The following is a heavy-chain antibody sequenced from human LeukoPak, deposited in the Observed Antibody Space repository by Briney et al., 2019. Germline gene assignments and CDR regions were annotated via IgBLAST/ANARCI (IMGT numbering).Heavy chain of an antibody. V-gene: IGHV1-18*01. Sequence: ASVKVSCKASGYTFTSYGISWVRQAPGQGLEWMGWISAYNGNTNYAQKLQGRVTMTTDTSTSTAYMDLRSLRSDDTAVYYCARVSYDSSGYYYYYYGMDVWGQGTTVTVSS. CDR1: GYTFTSYG. CDR2: ISAYNGNT. CDR3: ARVSYDSSGYYYYYYGMDV. J-gene: IGHJ6*02. D-gene: IGHD3-22*01.